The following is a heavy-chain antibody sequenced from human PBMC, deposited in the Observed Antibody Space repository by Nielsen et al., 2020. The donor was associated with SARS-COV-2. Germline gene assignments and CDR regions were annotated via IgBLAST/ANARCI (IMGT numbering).Heavy chain of an antibody. CDR2: IWYDGSNK. V-gene: IGHV3-30*02. D-gene: IGHD2-15*01. CDR1: GFTFSSYG. J-gene: IGHJ6*02. CDR3: AKASGGNYYYGMDV. Sequence: GESLKISCAASGFTFSSYGMHWVRQAPGKGLEWVAVIWYDGSNKYYADSVKGRFTISRDNSKNTLYLQMNSLRAEDTAVYYCAKASGGNYYYGMDVWGQGTTVTVSS.